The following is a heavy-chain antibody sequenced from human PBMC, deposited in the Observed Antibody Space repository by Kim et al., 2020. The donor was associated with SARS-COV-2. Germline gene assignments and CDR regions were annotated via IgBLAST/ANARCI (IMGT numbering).Heavy chain of an antibody. Sequence: GGSLRHSCAGSGFTFGNTHMHWVRQAPGKGLEWVSLISADETNKNYVDSVKGRFTVSRDNSQNTLFLQIDSLRVEDTAVYYCAREGHSSGRAGSFDYWGQGTLVTVSS. V-gene: IGHV3-30*03. CDR3: AREGHSSGRAGSFDY. CDR2: ISADETNK. J-gene: IGHJ4*02. CDR1: GFTFGNTH. D-gene: IGHD6-19*01.